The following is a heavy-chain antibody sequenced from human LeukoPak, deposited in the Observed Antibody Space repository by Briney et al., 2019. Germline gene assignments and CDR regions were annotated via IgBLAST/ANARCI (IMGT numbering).Heavy chain of an antibody. CDR3: ARGWAHGSFDL. J-gene: IGHJ4*02. CDR2: INPGIFTT. V-gene: IGHV1-46*01. Sequence: ASVKVSCKALGYPFTAFSLHWVRQAPGQGPEWMAIINPGIFTTTYAQKLQDRITVTSDTSTAAVYMELRSLRLEDTAVYFCARGWAHGSFDLWGQGTLVTVSS. CDR1: GYPFTAFS. D-gene: IGHD3-16*01.